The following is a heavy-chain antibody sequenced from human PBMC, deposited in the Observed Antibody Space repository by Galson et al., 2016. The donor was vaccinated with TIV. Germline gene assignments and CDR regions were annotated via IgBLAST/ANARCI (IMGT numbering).Heavy chain of an antibody. CDR3: ARAAGRNGATCHATCESFDF. V-gene: IGHV6-1*01. J-gene: IGHJ3*01. Sequence: VSSNSAAWNWIRQSPSRGLEWLGRTYCRSRCYYDYAVSEKSRITIESDTSKNQFSLQLNSVTSEDTAVYYCARAAGRNGATCHATCESFDFWGQGTKVTVSS. CDR2: TYCRSRCYY. CDR1: VSSNSAA. D-gene: IGHD3-10*01.